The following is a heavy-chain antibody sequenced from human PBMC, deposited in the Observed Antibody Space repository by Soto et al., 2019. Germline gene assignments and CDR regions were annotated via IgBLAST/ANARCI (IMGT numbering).Heavy chain of an antibody. J-gene: IGHJ6*02. CDR1: GFTFSSYW. Sequence: GGSLRLSCAASGFTFSSYWMSWVRQAPGKGLEWVANIKQDGSEKYYVDSVKGRFTISRDNAKNSLYLQMNSLRAEDTAVYYCARERSYYDSSGYYMRYYYYGMDVWGQGTTVTVSS. V-gene: IGHV3-7*01. CDR3: ARERSYYDSSGYYMRYYYYGMDV. CDR2: IKQDGSEK. D-gene: IGHD3-22*01.